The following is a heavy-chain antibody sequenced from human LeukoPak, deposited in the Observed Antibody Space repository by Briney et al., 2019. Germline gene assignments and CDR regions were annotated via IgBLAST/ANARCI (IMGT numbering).Heavy chain of an antibody. Sequence: SETLSLTCTVSGGSISSYHWSWIRQPPGQGLEWIAYIHSNGYTNYNPSLKSRVTISVDTSKNQFSLKVTSVTAADSAVYYCAKRQGPDSGSYDYFDPWGQGTLVIVSS. CDR3: AKRQGPDSGSYDYFDP. CDR2: IHSNGYT. V-gene: IGHV4-4*09. D-gene: IGHD1-26*01. J-gene: IGHJ5*02. CDR1: GGSISSYH.